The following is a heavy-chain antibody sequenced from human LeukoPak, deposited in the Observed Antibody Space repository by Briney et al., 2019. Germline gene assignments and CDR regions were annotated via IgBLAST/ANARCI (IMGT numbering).Heavy chain of an antibody. V-gene: IGHV3-30*04. D-gene: IGHD5-18*01. CDR2: ISYDGSNK. J-gene: IGHJ4*02. Sequence: RGSLRLSCAASGFTFSSYTMHWVRQAPGKGLEWVAVISYDGSNKYYADSVKGRFTISRDNSKNTLYLQMNSLRAEDTAVYYCARHLSGITGYTYGRGIDYWGQGTLLTVSS. CDR3: ARHLSGITGYTYGRGIDY. CDR1: GFTFSSYT.